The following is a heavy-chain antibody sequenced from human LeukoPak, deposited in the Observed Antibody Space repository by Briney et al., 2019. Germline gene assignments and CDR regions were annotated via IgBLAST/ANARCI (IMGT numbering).Heavy chain of an antibody. Sequence: ASVKVSCKASGYTLTSYSMNWVRQAPGQGLEWMGVINPSLGTTSYAQDFQGRVTVTRDTSTNTVYMELSSLRYEDTAVYFCARPLNQWEAFDIRGQGTMVTVSS. D-gene: IGHD1-26*01. V-gene: IGHV1-46*01. CDR3: ARPLNQWEAFDI. J-gene: IGHJ3*02. CDR1: GYTLTSYS. CDR2: INPSLGTT.